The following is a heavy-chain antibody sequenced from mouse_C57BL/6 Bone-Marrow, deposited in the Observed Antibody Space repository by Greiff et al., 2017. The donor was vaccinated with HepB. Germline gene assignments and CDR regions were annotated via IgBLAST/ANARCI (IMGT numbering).Heavy chain of an antibody. D-gene: IGHD1-1*01. J-gene: IGHJ3*01. CDR3: ARGDYYGSSYVAY. Sequence: EVMLVESGGGLVKPGGSLKLSCAASGFTFSSYAMSWVRQTPEKRLEWVATISDGGSYTYYPDNVKGRVTISRDNAKNNLYLQMSHLKSEDTAMYYCARGDYYGSSYVAYWGQGTLVTVSA. CDR2: ISDGGSYT. CDR1: GFTFSSYA. V-gene: IGHV5-4*03.